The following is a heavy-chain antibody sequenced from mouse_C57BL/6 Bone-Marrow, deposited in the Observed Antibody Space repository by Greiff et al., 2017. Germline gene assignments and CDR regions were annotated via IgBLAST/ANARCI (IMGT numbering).Heavy chain of an antibody. D-gene: IGHD1-1*01. CDR1: GFNIKDYY. V-gene: IGHV1-58*01. CDR2: IYIGNGYT. CDR3: APYYGSSY. Sequence: EVQLQQSGAELVRPGASVKLSCTASGFNIKDYYMHWVKQRPGQGLEWIGYIYIGNGYTEYNEKFKGKATLTSDTSSSTAYMQLSSLTSEDSAIYFCAPYYGSSYWGQGTLVTVSA. J-gene: IGHJ3*01.